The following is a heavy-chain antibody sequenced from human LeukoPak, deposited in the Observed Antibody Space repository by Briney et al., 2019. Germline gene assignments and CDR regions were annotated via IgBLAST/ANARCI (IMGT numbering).Heavy chain of an antibody. CDR2: INHSGST. D-gene: IGHD3-16*01. J-gene: IGHJ4*02. V-gene: IGHV4-34*01. Sequence: PSETLSLTCAAYGGSFSGYYWSWIRQPPGKGLEWIGEINHSGSTNYNPSLKSRVTISVDTSKNQFSLKLSSVTAADTAVYYCARGLDYAGYWGQGTLVTVSS. CDR1: GGSFSGYY. CDR3: ARGLDYAGY.